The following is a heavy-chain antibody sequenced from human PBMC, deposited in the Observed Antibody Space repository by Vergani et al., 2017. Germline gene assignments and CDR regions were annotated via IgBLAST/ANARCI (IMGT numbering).Heavy chain of an antibody. Sequence: QVQLQESGPGLVKPSQTLSLTCTVSGGSISSGDYYWSWIRQPPGKGLEWIGYIYYSGTTYYNPSLESRLTISLDTSENHLSLKLTSVTAADTAVYYCASRDYGGNSGIIADAFDIWGQGTMVTVSS. CDR3: ASRDYGGNSGIIADAFDI. V-gene: IGHV4-30-4*08. D-gene: IGHD4-23*01. J-gene: IGHJ3*02. CDR1: GGSISSGDYY. CDR2: IYYSGTT.